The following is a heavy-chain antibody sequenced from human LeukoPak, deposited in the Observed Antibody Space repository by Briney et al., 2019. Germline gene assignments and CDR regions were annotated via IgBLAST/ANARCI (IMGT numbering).Heavy chain of an antibody. Sequence: PGGSLRLSCAASGFSFSDYYMSWIRQAPGKGLEWVSYISSGASTIDYADSVKGRLTISRDNAKNSLYLQMNSLRAEDTAVYYCARERRGQQGYYFDYWGRGTLVTVSS. D-gene: IGHD6-13*01. V-gene: IGHV3-11*04. CDR1: GFSFSDYY. CDR2: ISSGASTI. CDR3: ARERRGQQGYYFDY. J-gene: IGHJ4*02.